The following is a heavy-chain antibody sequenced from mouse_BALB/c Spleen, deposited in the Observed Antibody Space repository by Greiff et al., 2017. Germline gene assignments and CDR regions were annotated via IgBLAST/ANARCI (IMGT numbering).Heavy chain of an antibody. CDR2: ISYSGST. V-gene: IGHV3-8*02. J-gene: IGHJ1*01. CDR3: ARITTGYWYFDV. Sequence: EVKLMESGPSLVKPSQTLSLTCSVTGDSITSGYWNWIRKFPGNKLEYMGYISYSGSTYYNPSLKSRISITRDTSKNQYYLQLNSVTTEDTATYYCARITTGYWYFDVWGAGTTVTVSS. CDR1: GDSITSGY. D-gene: IGHD1-1*01.